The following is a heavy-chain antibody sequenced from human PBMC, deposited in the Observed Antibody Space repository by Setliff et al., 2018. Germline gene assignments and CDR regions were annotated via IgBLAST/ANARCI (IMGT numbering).Heavy chain of an antibody. Sequence: ASVKVSCKASGYNFSTYAMHWVRQAHGQRLEWMGWINGGNGNTKYSQKFQGRITITRDTSASTAYMEMSSLRSDDTAVYYCARDREYCSRTSCYIDYWGQGALVTVSS. CDR2: INGGNGNT. D-gene: IGHD2-2*02. V-gene: IGHV1-3*01. J-gene: IGHJ4*02. CDR3: ARDREYCSRTSCYIDY. CDR1: GYNFSTYA.